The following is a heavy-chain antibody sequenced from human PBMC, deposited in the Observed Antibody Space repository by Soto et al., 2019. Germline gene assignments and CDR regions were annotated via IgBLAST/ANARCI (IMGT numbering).Heavy chain of an antibody. V-gene: IGHV3-48*02. CDR3: ARGVSRGRAALDI. J-gene: IGHJ3*02. D-gene: IGHD3-22*01. CDR1: GFTFNTYS. Sequence: EVQLVESGGGLVQPGGSLRLSCAASGFTFNTYSMNWVRQAPGKGLEWVSYISGSSNTIYYTDSVKGRFTISRDNARSSLYLQINSLRDEDTAVDYCARGVSRGRAALDICGQVTMVTVSS. CDR2: ISGSSNTI.